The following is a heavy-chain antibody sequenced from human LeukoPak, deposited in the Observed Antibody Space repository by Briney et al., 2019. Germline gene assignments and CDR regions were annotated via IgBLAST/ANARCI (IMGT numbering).Heavy chain of an antibody. J-gene: IGHJ6*03. Sequence: PGGSLRLSCAASGFSFSSYSMNWVRQAPGKGLEWVANIKQDGSEKYYVDSVKGRFTISRDNAKNSLYLQMNSLRAEDTAVYYCAREYRGSGWGKYMDVWGKGTTVTISS. D-gene: IGHD6-19*01. V-gene: IGHV3-7*01. CDR2: IKQDGSEK. CDR1: GFSFSSYS. CDR3: AREYRGSGWGKYMDV.